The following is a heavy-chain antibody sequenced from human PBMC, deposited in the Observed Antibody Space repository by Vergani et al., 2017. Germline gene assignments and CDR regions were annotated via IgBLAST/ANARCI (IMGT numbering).Heavy chain of an antibody. Sequence: QVRLQESGPGLVKPSETLSLTCSVSGGSMSGYYWSWSRQPPGKELEWIGYMYHSGSTNYNPSLETRVTISGDTSKNQFSLKLNSVTAADTAVYYCGRVADFYGLGSRLLDLWGQGILVTVSS. D-gene: IGHD3-10*01. V-gene: IGHV4-59*01. J-gene: IGHJ5*02. CDR1: GGSMSGYY. CDR2: MYHSGST. CDR3: GRVADFYGLGSRLLDL.